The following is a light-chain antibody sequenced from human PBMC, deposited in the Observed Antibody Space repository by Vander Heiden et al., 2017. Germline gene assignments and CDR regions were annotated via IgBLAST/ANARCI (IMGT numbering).Light chain of an antibody. Sequence: AIQMTQSPSSLSASVGDRVTVTCRASQGIRSDLGWYQQRPGKAPKLLIYSASNLQSGVPSRFSGSGSGRVFNLTISSLQHEDVATYYCLQDYEYPRTFGQGTKVEIK. CDR2: SAS. CDR3: LQDYEYPRT. CDR1: QGIRSD. V-gene: IGKV1-6*02. J-gene: IGKJ1*01.